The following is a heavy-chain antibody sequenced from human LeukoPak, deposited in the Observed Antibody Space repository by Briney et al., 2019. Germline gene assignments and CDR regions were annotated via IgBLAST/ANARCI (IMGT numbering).Heavy chain of an antibody. V-gene: IGHV1-2*02. D-gene: IGHD4-17*01. CDR3: ARGAIRTDY. J-gene: IGHJ4*02. CDR2: IKPNSGAT. CDR1: GYTFTVQY. Sequence: ASVKVSCKASGYTFTVQYMHWVRQAPGQGLEWIGLIKPNSGATSYAQQYQGRVTMTRDTSINTAYMELRSLRSDDTAVYYCARGAIRTDYWGQGTLVTVSS.